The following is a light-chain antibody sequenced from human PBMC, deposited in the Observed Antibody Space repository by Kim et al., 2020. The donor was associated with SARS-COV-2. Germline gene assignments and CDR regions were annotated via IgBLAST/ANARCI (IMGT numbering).Light chain of an antibody. J-gene: IGLJ3*02. V-gene: IGLV3-19*01. CDR1: SLRVFY. Sequence: SSELTQDPAVSVALGQTVRITCQGDSLRVFYASWYQQKPGQAPLLVFYANDNRPSGIPDRFSCSTSVITASLTITGAQAEDVAASYFSTRDPSCDHVLFG. CDR3: STRDPSCDHVL. CDR2: AND.